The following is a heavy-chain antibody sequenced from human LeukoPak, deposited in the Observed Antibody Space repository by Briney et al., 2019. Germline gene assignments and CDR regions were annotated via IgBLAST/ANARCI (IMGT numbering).Heavy chain of an antibody. J-gene: IGHJ6*03. CDR2: IYVTGN. CDR1: GGSIGTYY. D-gene: IGHD3-16*02. V-gene: IGHV4-59*08. Sequence: PSETLSLTCTVSGGSIGTYYWSWVRQSPGKGLEWIGYIYVTGNRYNPYLQSRVTISVATSRNQFFLKMSSVTAADTAVYYCARHIGGGIEDMDVWGKGTKVTVSS. CDR3: ARHIGGGIEDMDV.